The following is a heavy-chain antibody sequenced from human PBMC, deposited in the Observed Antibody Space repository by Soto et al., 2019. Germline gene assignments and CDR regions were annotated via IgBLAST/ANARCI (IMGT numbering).Heavy chain of an antibody. Sequence: GGSLRLSCAASGFTFSSYAMHWVRQAPGKGLEWVAVISYDGSNKYYADSVKGRFTISRDNSKNTLYLQMNSLRAEDTAVYYCAKDRDIVVVQPYFDYWGQGTLVTVSS. CDR2: ISYDGSNK. CDR3: AKDRDIVVVQPYFDY. V-gene: IGHV3-30-3*01. CDR1: GFTFSSYA. D-gene: IGHD2-2*01. J-gene: IGHJ4*02.